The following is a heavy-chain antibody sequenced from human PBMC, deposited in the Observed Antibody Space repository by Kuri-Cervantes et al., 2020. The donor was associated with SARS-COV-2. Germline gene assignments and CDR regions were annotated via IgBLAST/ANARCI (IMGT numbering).Heavy chain of an antibody. D-gene: IGHD2-2*01. V-gene: IGHV3-7*01. J-gene: IGHJ5*02. Sequence: GGSLRLSCAASGFTFSSYWMSWVRQAPGKGLEWVANIKQDGSEKYYVDSVKGRFTISRDNAESSLYLQMNSLRAEDTAVYYCARDRGIVVVPAAIWFDPWGQGTLVTVSS. CDR1: GFTFSSYW. CDR2: IKQDGSEK. CDR3: ARDRGIVVVPAAIWFDP.